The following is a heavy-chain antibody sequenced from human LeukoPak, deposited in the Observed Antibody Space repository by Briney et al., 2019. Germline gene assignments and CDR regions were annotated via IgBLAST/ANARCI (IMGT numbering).Heavy chain of an antibody. CDR1: GFTFSRYE. Sequence: GGSLRLSCAASGFTFSRYEMNWVRQAPGKGLECISYISSSGSTIYYADSVKGRFTISRDNAKNSLYLQMNSLRAEDTAVYYCARAYGSGSFDDAFDIWGQGTMVTVSS. CDR2: ISSSGSTI. CDR3: ARAYGSGSFDDAFDI. V-gene: IGHV3-48*03. D-gene: IGHD3-10*01. J-gene: IGHJ3*02.